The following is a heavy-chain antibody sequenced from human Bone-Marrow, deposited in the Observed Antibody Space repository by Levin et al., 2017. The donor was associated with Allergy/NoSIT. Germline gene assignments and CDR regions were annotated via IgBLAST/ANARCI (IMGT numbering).Heavy chain of an antibody. CDR3: ARGRDQYKSGDY. CDR1: AGSLSGYY. Sequence: GSLRLSCDIYAGSLSGYYWTWIRLPPGKGLEWIGEVHPSGSTNYNPSLKSRVIISVDTLFSLKLTSVTAADTAVYYCARGRDQYKSGDYWGQGALVTVSS. D-gene: IGHD1-1*01. CDR2: VHPSGST. J-gene: IGHJ4*02. V-gene: IGHV4-34*01.